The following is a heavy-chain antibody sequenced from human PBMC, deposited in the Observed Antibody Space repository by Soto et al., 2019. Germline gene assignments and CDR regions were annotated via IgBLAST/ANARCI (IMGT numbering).Heavy chain of an antibody. J-gene: IGHJ4*02. D-gene: IGHD2-15*01. Sequence: SETLSLTCTVSGGSISSYYWSWIRQPPGKGLEWIGYIYYSGSTNYNPSLKSRVTISVDTSKNQFSLKLSSVTAADTAVYYCARHTNPYCSGGSCTHASKDLYYFDYWGQGTLVTVSS. CDR3: ARHTNPYCSGGSCTHASKDLYYFDY. CDR1: GGSISSYY. V-gene: IGHV4-59*08. CDR2: IYYSGST.